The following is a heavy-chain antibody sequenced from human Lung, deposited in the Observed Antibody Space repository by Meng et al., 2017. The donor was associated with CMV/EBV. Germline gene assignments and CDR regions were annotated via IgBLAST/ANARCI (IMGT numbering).Heavy chain of an antibody. J-gene: IGHJ4*02. CDR3: AKNGQGTSGWFYFDL. V-gene: IGHV3-30*02. CDR2: IRYDGSNK. CDR1: GFSFSNYD. Sequence: SXAASGFSFSNYDMHWVRQAPGKGLEWVAIIRYDGSNKYNTDSVKGRFTISRDNSKNTLSLQMNSLGAEDTAVYYCAKNGQGTSGWFYFDLWGQGTLVXVSS. D-gene: IGHD6-19*01.